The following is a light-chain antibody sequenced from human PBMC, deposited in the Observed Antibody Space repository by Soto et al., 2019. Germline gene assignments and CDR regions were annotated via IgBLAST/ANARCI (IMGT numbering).Light chain of an antibody. CDR2: DVS. CDR1: SSDVGAYNY. Sequence: QPVLTQPRSVSGSPGQSVTISCTGTSSDVGAYNYVSWYQHHPGKAPKVMIYDVSERPSGVPDRFSGSKSDNKASLTISGLQAEDEADYYCCSYAGSYSWVFGGGTQLTVL. V-gene: IGLV2-11*01. CDR3: CSYAGSYSWV. J-gene: IGLJ3*02.